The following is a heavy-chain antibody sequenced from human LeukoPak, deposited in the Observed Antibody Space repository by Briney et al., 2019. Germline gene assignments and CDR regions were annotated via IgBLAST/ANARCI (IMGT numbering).Heavy chain of an antibody. CDR2: INPNSGGT. J-gene: IGHJ5*02. CDR3: ARGRVVVVPAAVDWFDP. V-gene: IGHV1-2*02. CDR1: GYTFTGYY. D-gene: IGHD2-2*01. Sequence: ASVKVSCKASGYTFTGYYMHWVRRAPGQGLEWMGWINPNSGGTNYAQKFQGRVTMTRDTSISTAYMELSRLRSDDTAVYYCARGRVVVVPAAVDWFDPWGQGTLVTVSS.